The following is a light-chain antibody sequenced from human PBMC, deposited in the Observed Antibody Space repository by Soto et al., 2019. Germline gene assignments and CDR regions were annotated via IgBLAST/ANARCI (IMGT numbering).Light chain of an antibody. CDR2: SNN. CDR3: VAWDDSLNGYVV. CDR1: SSNIGSNT. V-gene: IGLV1-44*01. Sequence: QAVVTQPPSASGTPGQRVTISCSGSSSNIGSNTVNWYQQLPGTAPKLVIYSNNQRPSGFPDRFSGSKSGTSASLAISGLQSEDEADYYCVAWDDSLNGYVVFGGGTKLTVL. J-gene: IGLJ2*01.